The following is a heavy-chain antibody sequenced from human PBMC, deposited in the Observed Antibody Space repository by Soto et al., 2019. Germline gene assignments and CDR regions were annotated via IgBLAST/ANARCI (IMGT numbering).Heavy chain of an antibody. V-gene: IGHV3-30*18. D-gene: IGHD6-19*01. J-gene: IGHJ2*01. Sequence: QVQLVESGGGVVQPGRSLRLSCAASGFTFSSYGMHWVRQAPGKGLEWVAVISYDGSNKYYADSVKGRFTISRDNSKNTLYLQMNSLRAEDTAVYYCAKDLGQWLMYFDLWGRGTLVTVSS. CDR2: ISYDGSNK. CDR1: GFTFSSYG. CDR3: AKDLGQWLMYFDL.